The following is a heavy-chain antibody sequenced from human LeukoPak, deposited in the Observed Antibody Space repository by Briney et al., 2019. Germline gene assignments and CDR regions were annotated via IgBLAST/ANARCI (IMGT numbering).Heavy chain of an antibody. CDR1: GYTFTSYG. CDR3: ARDDYGGNAFDY. V-gene: IGHV1-18*01. Sequence: ASVKVSCKASGYTFTSYGISWVRQAPGQGLEWMGWIGAYNGNTNYAQKLQGRVTMTTDTSTSTAYMELRSLRSDDTAVYYCARDDYGGNAFDYWGQGTLVTVSS. D-gene: IGHD4-23*01. CDR2: IGAYNGNT. J-gene: IGHJ4*02.